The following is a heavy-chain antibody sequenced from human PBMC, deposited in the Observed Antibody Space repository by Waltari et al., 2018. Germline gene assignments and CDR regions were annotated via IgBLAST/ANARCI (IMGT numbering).Heavy chain of an antibody. CDR3: VRVRYYYNSSGRGTSHWYFDL. D-gene: IGHD3-22*01. V-gene: IGHV4-30-4*08. Sequence: QVQLQESGPGLVRPSQTLSLTCTFSGGSISSGDYYWSWIRQPPGKGLEWIGDTDYIRHTYCKPSLRSRVTRSVDTSKNQFSLKLSSVTVADTAVYYCVRVRYYYNSSGRGTSHWYFDLWGRGTLVTVSS. CDR2: TDYIRHT. J-gene: IGHJ2*01. CDR1: GGSISSGDYY.